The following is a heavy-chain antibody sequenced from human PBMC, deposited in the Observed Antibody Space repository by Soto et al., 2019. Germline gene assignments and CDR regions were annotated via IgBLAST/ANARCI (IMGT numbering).Heavy chain of an antibody. J-gene: IGHJ4*02. D-gene: IGHD2-2*01. Sequence: SETRSLTCTFCVCCIISCCYYLSCIRQPPWKCLEWIGYIYYSGSTSYNPSLKSRVTISLDTSKKQFSLKLNSVTDADTAVYYCATDSAGGPGPVVPNAIQSCLEHWGTGPLVNVS. CDR2: IYYSGST. CDR1: VCCIISCCYY. V-gene: IGHV4-30-4*01. CDR3: ATDSAGGPGPVVPNAIQSCLEH.